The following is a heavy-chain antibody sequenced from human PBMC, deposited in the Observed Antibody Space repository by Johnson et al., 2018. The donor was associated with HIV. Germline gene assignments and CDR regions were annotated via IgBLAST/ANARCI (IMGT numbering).Heavy chain of an antibody. Sequence: QVQLVESGGGVVQPGRSLRLSCAASGFTFSSYAMHWVRQAPGKGLEWVAVISYDGSNKYYADSVKGRFTISRDNARNLLFLQMNTLRAEDTAVYYCARDVSYRYDGDGWADAFDIWGQGTMVTVSS. CDR1: GFTFSSYA. V-gene: IGHV3-30*04. D-gene: IGHD5-18*01. J-gene: IGHJ3*02. CDR2: ISYDGSNK. CDR3: ARDVSYRYDGDGWADAFDI.